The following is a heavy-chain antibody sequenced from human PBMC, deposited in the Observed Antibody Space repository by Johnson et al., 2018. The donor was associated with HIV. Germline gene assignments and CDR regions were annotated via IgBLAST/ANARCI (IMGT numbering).Heavy chain of an antibody. V-gene: IGHV3-74*03. Sequence: EVQLVESGGDLVQPGGSLRLSCVGSGFTFSTNWMHWVRQAPGKGLVWVSRINSDGSSTSYADSVKGRFTISRDNAKNTLYLQMNSLRAEDTALYYCARHFRGGDRGVFDFRGQGTMVTVSS. D-gene: IGHD3-10*01. CDR3: ARHFRGGDRGVFDF. J-gene: IGHJ3*01. CDR2: INSDGSST. CDR1: GFTFSTNW.